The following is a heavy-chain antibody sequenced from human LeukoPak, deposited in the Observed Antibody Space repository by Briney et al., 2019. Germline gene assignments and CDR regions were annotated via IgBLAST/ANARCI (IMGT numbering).Heavy chain of an antibody. D-gene: IGHD6-19*01. V-gene: IGHV4-59*08. CDR1: GGSISSSY. Sequence: SETLSLTCTVSGGSISSSYWNWIRQPPGKGLQWIGFIHHSGYSDFNPSLKSRVTISVDASKNQFSLKLRSVTAADSAVYYCARRAHRSGSARGWYFDLWGRGTLVTVSS. CDR2: IHHSGYS. CDR3: ARRAHRSGSARGWYFDL. J-gene: IGHJ2*01.